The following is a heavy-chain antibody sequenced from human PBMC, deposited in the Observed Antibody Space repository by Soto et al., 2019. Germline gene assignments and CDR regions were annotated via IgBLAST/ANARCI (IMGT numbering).Heavy chain of an antibody. Sequence: GGSLRLSCAASGLTFSSYSMNWIRQAPGKGLEWVSYISSSSSTINYAESVKGRFTISRDNAKNSLYLQMNSPRAEVTVVYYCARERHHTFFDPWGQGTLVTGSS. V-gene: IGHV3-48*01. CDR3: ARERHHTFFDP. CDR1: GLTFSSYS. J-gene: IGHJ5*02. CDR2: ISSSSSTI.